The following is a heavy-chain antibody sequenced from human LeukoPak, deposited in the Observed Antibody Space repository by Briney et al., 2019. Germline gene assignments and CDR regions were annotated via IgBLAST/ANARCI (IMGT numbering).Heavy chain of an antibody. Sequence: ASVKVSCKASGYTFTSYGISWVRQAPGQGLEWMGWISAYNGNTNYAQKLQGRVTMTTDTSTSTAYMELRSLRSDDTAVYYCATSIAAAAPPSDAFDIWGQGTMVTVSS. CDR1: GYTFTSYG. CDR3: ATSIAAAAPPSDAFDI. D-gene: IGHD6-13*01. V-gene: IGHV1-18*01. CDR2: ISAYNGNT. J-gene: IGHJ3*02.